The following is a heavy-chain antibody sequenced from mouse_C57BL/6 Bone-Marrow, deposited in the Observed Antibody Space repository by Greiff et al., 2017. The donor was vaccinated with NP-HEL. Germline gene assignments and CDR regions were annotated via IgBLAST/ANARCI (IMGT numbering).Heavy chain of an antibody. CDR3: ARATVYYDYDVGFAY. V-gene: IGHV5-17*01. Sequence: EVNLVESGGGLVKPGGSLKLSCAASGFTFSDYGMHWVRQAPEKGLEWVAYISSGSSTIYYVDTVKGRFTISRDNAKNTLFLQMTSLRSEDTAMYYCARATVYYDYDVGFAYWGQGTLVTVSA. D-gene: IGHD2-4*01. CDR1: GFTFSDYG. CDR2: ISSGSSTI. J-gene: IGHJ3*01.